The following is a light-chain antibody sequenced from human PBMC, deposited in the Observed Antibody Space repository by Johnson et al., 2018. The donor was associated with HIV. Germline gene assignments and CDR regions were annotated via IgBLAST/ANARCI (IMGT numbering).Light chain of an antibody. J-gene: IGLJ1*01. CDR3: GTWDTRLSVLYV. CDR1: SSNIENYF. Sequence: QSVLTQPPSVSAAPGQRVNISCSGTSSNIENYFVSWYHQLPGAAPRLVIYEDNKRPSGIPDRFSGSKSGASATLGITGLQTGDEADYYCGTWDTRLSVLYVFGSGTKGTVL. CDR2: EDN. V-gene: IGLV1-51*02.